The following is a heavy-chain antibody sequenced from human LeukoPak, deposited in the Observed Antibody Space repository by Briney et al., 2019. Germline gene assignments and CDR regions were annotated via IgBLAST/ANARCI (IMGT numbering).Heavy chain of an antibody. CDR3: ARPKYTSGWFRSYFNY. D-gene: IGHD6-19*01. V-gene: IGHV3-30*03. J-gene: IGHJ4*02. CDR2: ISYDGSNK. Sequence: GRSLRLSCATSGFTFSSYGMHWVRQVPGKGLEWVAVISYDGSNKFYADSVKGRFTISRDNSKNTLYLQMNTLRAEDTAVYYCARPKYTSGWFRSYFNYWGQGTLVTVSS. CDR1: GFTFSSYG.